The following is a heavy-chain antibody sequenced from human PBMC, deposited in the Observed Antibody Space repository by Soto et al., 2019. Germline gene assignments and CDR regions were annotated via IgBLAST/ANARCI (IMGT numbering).Heavy chain of an antibody. V-gene: IGHV3-23*01. Sequence: GGSLRLSCAASGFTFTDYGMSWVRQAAGKGLEWVSHITRSADSTCYADSVKGRFTLSRDNSRNTLPLQMTSLRAEDTALYYCVKEVTVHCSSTTCYHAFYFWGQGTMVTVSS. CDR2: ITRSADST. D-gene: IGHD2-2*01. J-gene: IGHJ3*01. CDR1: GFTFTDYG. CDR3: VKEVTVHCSSTTCYHAFYF.